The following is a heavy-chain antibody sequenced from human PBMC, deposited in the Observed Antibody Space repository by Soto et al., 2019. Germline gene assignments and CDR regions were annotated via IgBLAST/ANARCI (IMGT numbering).Heavy chain of an antibody. V-gene: IGHV4-59*12. D-gene: IGHD4-4*01. CDR3: ARAYDYSSNWFDP. Sequence: SETLSLTCTVSGGSISSYYWSWIRQPPGKGLEWIGYIYHSGSTYYNPSLKSRVTISVDKSKNQFSLKLSSVTAADTAVYYCARAYDYSSNWFDPWGQGTLVTV. CDR1: GGSISSYY. CDR2: IYHSGST. J-gene: IGHJ5*02.